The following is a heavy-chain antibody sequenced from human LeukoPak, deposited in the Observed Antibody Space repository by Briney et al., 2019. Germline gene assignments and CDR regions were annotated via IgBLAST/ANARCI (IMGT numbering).Heavy chain of an antibody. Sequence: PSETLSLTCTVSGGSISSYYWSWIRQPAGREVEWIGRVYNTGSTKYNPSLESRVTMSVDTSSNRFSLRLRSVTAADTAVYYCARDLLGDYGTFDIWGQGTMVTVSS. CDR3: ARDLLGDYGTFDI. J-gene: IGHJ3*02. CDR2: VYNTGST. V-gene: IGHV4-4*07. D-gene: IGHD4-17*01. CDR1: GGSISSYY.